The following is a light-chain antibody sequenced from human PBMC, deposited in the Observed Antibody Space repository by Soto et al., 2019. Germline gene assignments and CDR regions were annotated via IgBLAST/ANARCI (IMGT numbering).Light chain of an antibody. J-gene: IGKJ1*01. Sequence: DIQMTQSPSTLSASVGDRVTITCRASQSISSWLAWYQQKPGKAPKLLISKASSLESGVPSRFSGSVSGTEFTLTISSLQPDDFATYYCQQYNSYWTFCQGTKV. CDR3: QQYNSYWT. V-gene: IGKV1-5*03. CDR2: KAS. CDR1: QSISSW.